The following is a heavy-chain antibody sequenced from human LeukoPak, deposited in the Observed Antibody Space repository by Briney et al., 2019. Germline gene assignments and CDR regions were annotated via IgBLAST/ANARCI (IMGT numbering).Heavy chain of an antibody. CDR1: GFTFSSHA. CDR2: ISGSGGDT. Sequence: GGSLRLSCAASGFTFSSHAVYWVRQAPGKGLEWVAGISGSGGDTYYADSVKGRFTISRDNSKNMVYLQMNSLSTEDTAVYYCAKTTTGYSSGRYPGWPVDYWGQGTLVTVSS. CDR3: AKTTTGYSSGRYPGWPVDY. V-gene: IGHV3-23*01. J-gene: IGHJ4*02. D-gene: IGHD6-19*01.